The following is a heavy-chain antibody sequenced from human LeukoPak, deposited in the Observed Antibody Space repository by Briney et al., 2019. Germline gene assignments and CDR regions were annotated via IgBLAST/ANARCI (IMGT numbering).Heavy chain of an antibody. D-gene: IGHD3-10*01. V-gene: IGHV3-7*01. CDR3: ARDVGGWFDP. Sequence: PGRSLRLSCAASGFTFSSYGMHWVRQAPGKGLEWVANIKQDGSEKYYVDSVKGRFTISRDNAKNSLYLQMNSLRAEDTAVYCCARDVGGWFDPWGQGTLVTVSS. J-gene: IGHJ5*02. CDR2: IKQDGSEK. CDR1: GFTFSSYG.